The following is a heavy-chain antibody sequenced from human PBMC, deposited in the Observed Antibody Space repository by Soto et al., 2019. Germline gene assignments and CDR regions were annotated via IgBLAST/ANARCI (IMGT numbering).Heavy chain of an antibody. D-gene: IGHD2-2*01. CDR1: GYPFVSYA. CDR3: ARGTIVVAPYFYMDV. J-gene: IGHJ6*03. V-gene: IGHV1-18*01. Sequence: ASVKVSCKASGYPFVSYAISWVRQAPGQGPEWMGWISGYNANTKYAQKFQGRVTMTTDTSTSTAYMELRSLRSDDTAVYYCARGTIVVAPYFYMDVWGKGTTVTVSS. CDR2: ISGYNANT.